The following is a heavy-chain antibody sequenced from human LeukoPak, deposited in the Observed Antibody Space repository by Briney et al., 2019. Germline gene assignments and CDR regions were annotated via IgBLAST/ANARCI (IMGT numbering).Heavy chain of an antibody. V-gene: IGHV1-46*01. CDR3: ARVGTTGATADN. D-gene: IGHD1/OR15-1a*01. CDR2: INPRGGST. Sequence: GESLKISCKASGYIFTTYFMHWLRQAPGQGPEWMGIINPRGGSTDYAQKFQGRVTMTSDTSTSTVYMELKSLRSEDTAVYFCARVGTTGATADNWGQGTLVTVSS. J-gene: IGHJ4*02. CDR1: GYIFTTYF.